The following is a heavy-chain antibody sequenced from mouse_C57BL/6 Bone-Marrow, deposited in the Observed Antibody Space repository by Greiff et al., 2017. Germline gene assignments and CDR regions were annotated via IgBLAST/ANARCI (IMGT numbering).Heavy chain of an antibody. CDR1: GYAFSSYW. CDR3: ARKGFGDYYGSSGFAY. D-gene: IGHD1-1*01. CDR2: IYPGDGDT. J-gene: IGHJ3*01. V-gene: IGHV1-80*01. Sequence: VNVVESGAELVKPGASVKISCKASGYAFSSYWMNWVKQRPGKGLEWIGQIYPGDGDTNYNGKFKGKATLTADKSSSTAYMQLSSLTSEDSAVYFCARKGFGDYYGSSGFAYWGQGTQVTVSA.